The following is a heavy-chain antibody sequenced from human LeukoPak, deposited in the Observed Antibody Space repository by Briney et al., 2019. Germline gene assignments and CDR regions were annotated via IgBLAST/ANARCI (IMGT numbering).Heavy chain of an antibody. CDR3: GRESRIVGTTSVWSYFDY. CDR2: KYRNGSF. V-gene: IGHV4-30-4*01. Sequence: SSQTLSLTCTVSGGSISSGDYYWSWIRQPPGKGLEWIGFKYRNGSFHYNPSLKIRVTISVDTSKNQFSLNLRSVTAADTAVYFCGRESRIVGTTSVWSYFDYWGQGTLVTVSS. D-gene: IGHD1-26*01. J-gene: IGHJ4*02. CDR1: GGSISSGDYY.